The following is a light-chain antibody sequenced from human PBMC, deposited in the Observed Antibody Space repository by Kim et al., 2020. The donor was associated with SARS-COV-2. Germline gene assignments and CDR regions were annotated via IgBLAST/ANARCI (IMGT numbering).Light chain of an antibody. J-gene: IGLJ2*01. V-gene: IGLV3-1*01. CDR3: QAWDSSSDVV. CDR1: KLGDKY. CDR2: QDS. Sequence: VSPGQTASITCSGDKLGDKYACWYQQKPGQSSVLVIYQDSKRPSGIPERFSGSNSGNTATLTISGTQAMDEADYYCQAWDSSSDVVFGGGTQLTVL.